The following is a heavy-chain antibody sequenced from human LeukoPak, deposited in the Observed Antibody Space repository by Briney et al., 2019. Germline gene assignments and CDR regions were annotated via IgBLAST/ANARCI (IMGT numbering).Heavy chain of an antibody. CDR2: IYSGGDT. D-gene: IGHD2-2*01. J-gene: IGHJ3*02. V-gene: IGHV3-53*01. CDR1: GFIVSGTY. CDR3: ARGSCSNIRCHYSFDI. Sequence: GGSLRLSCAASGFIVSGTYMSWVRQAPGKGLECVSIIYSGGDTYYTDSVKGRFSVSRDNSKNTLYLQMNSLRVDDTAVYYCARGSCSNIRCHYSFDIWGQGTMVTVSS.